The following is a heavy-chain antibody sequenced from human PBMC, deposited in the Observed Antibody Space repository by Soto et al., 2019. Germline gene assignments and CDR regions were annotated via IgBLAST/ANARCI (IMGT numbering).Heavy chain of an antibody. CDR2: TSYDGKNK. CDR1: GFTFSNFV. Sequence: GGSLRLSCAASGFTFSNFVMHWVRQAPGKGLEWVAATSYDGKNKDHADSVKGRFTISRDNSKNTLYLQMNSLRHEDTAVYFCARERAIAATGIFYYWGQGTLVTVSS. V-gene: IGHV3-30*04. J-gene: IGHJ4*02. D-gene: IGHD6-13*01. CDR3: ARERAIAATGIFYY.